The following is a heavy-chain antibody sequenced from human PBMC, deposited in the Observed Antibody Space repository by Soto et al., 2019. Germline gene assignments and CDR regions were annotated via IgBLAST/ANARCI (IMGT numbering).Heavy chain of an antibody. CDR2: LIPISGTA. J-gene: IGHJ6*02. CDR1: GGTFSSYA. D-gene: IGHD2-2*01. Sequence: QVQLVQSGAEVKKPGSSVKVSCKASGGTFSSYAISWVRQAPGQGLEWMGGLIPISGTANYAQKFQGRVTITADESTSTAYMELSSLRSEDTVVYSCARSQGSSTSLEIYYYYYYGMDVWGQGTTVTVSS. V-gene: IGHV1-69*01. CDR3: ARSQGSSTSLEIYYYYYYGMDV.